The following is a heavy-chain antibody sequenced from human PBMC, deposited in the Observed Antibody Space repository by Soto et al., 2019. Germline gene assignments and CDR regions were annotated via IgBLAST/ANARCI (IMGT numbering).Heavy chain of an antibody. J-gene: IGHJ5*02. CDR1: GGTFNSYD. CDR2: IIPIVETP. Sequence: QVQLVQSGAEVKKPGSSMKVSCKASGGTFNSYDINWLRQAPGQGLEWMGGIIPIVETPKYAQKFQGRVTITADESTNTVYMELSSLRSEDTAMYYCARLSRPNYYDTSGFFKDNWFDPWGQGTRVTVSS. CDR3: ARLSRPNYYDTSGFFKDNWFDP. D-gene: IGHD3-22*01. V-gene: IGHV1-69*01.